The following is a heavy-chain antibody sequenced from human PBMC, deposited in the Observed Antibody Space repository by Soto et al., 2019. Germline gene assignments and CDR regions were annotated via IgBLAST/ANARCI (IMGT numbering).Heavy chain of an antibody. D-gene: IGHD2-21*01. Sequence: QVQLHESGPGLVKPSGTLSLTCSVSDDSFSDYYWNWIRQPAGKGLEWIGRVYANGSTDYNPSLKGRLTMSVDTSKKQFSLNLTSVTAADTAVYYCARGRDWAYFFDYWGQGTLVTVSA. CDR1: DDSFSDYY. CDR2: VYANGST. CDR3: ARGRDWAYFFDY. V-gene: IGHV4-4*07. J-gene: IGHJ4*02.